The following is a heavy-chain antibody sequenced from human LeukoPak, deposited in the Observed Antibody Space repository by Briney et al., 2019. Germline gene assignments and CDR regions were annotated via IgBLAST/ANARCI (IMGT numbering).Heavy chain of an antibody. CDR3: ASTGLDSGYDYYYYGMDV. Sequence: GGSLRLSCAASGFTFSSYSMNWVRQAPGKGLEWVSSISSSSSYIYYADSVKGRFTISRDNAKNSLYLQMNSLRAEDTAVYYCASTGLDSGYDYYYYGMDVWGQGTTATVSS. V-gene: IGHV3-21*01. CDR2: ISSSSSYI. J-gene: IGHJ6*02. D-gene: IGHD5-12*01. CDR1: GFTFSSYS.